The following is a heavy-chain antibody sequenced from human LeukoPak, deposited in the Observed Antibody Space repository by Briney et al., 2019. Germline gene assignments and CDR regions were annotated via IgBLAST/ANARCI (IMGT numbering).Heavy chain of an antibody. D-gene: IGHD5-18*01. CDR2: ISYDGSNK. Sequence: GGSLRLSCAASGFTFSSYGMHWVRQAPGKELEWVAVISYDGSNKYYADSVKGRFTISRDNSKNTLYLQMNSLRAEDTAVYYCARTRGYRPFDYWGQGTLVTVSS. CDR3: ARTRGYRPFDY. J-gene: IGHJ4*02. CDR1: GFTFSSYG. V-gene: IGHV3-30*03.